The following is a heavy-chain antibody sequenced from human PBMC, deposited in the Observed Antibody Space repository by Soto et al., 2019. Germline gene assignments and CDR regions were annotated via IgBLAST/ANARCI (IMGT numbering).Heavy chain of an antibody. Sequence: QVQLVQSGAEVKKPGASVKVSCKASGYTFTSYAMHWVRQAPGQRLEWMGWINAGNGNTKYSQNFQGRVTITRDTSASTAYMELSSLRSEDTAVYYCARDDRAAGLPYYGMDVWGQGTTVTVSS. D-gene: IGHD6-13*01. V-gene: IGHV1-3*01. CDR3: ARDDRAAGLPYYGMDV. J-gene: IGHJ6*02. CDR2: INAGNGNT. CDR1: GYTFTSYA.